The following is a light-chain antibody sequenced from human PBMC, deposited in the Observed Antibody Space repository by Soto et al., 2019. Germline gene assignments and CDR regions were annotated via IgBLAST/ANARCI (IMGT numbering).Light chain of an antibody. J-gene: IGKJ2*01. CDR2: KTS. V-gene: IGKV1-5*03. CDR3: LQYNRLPYT. Sequence: DIQAPQSPSTLSAFVADRVILTCRTSQNVNIWLAWYQQRRRKAPKLLIYKTSSLESGVPSRFSGSGSGTEFTLTISSLETDEFGTYFCLQYNRLPYTFGQGTKVDI. CDR1: QNVNIW.